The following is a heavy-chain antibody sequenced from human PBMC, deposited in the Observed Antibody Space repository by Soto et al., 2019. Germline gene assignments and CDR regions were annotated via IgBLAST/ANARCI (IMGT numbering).Heavy chain of an antibody. CDR3: ATVHVVVAAANWFDP. J-gene: IGHJ5*02. D-gene: IGHD2-15*01. Sequence: ASVKVSCKVSGYTLTELSMHWVRQAPGKGLEWMGGFDPEDGETIYAQKFQGRVTMTEDTSTDTAYMELSSLRSEDTAVYYCATVHVVVAAANWFDPWGQGTLVTVSS. CDR1: GYTLTELS. V-gene: IGHV1-24*01. CDR2: FDPEDGET.